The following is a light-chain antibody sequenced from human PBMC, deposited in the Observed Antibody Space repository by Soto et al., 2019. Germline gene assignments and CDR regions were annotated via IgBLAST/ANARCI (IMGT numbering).Light chain of an antibody. J-gene: IGKJ4*01. CDR2: AAS. CDR1: QGIRND. CDR3: LQHNNYPPLT. V-gene: IGKV1-17*01. Sequence: DLQMTQSPSSLSASVGDRVTITCRASQGIRNDLAWYQQKPGRAPKRLIYAASSLQSGVPSRFSGSGSGTEFTLTISSLQPEDFATYYCLQHNNYPPLTFGGGTKVEIK.